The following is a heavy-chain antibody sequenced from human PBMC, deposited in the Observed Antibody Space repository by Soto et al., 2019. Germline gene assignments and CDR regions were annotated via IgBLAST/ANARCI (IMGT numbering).Heavy chain of an antibody. D-gene: IGHD3-9*01. Sequence: QDHLVQSGGEVKKPGASAKVSCKASGYTFKNSGINWVRQAPGRGLEWVAWISAYNGDTSYAQHLHGRVTATTETLTNTAYMELRSLRPDDTAVYFCVLGGLETGYYRDMDYWGQGTLVSVSS. CDR2: ISAYNGDT. J-gene: IGHJ4*02. CDR3: VLGGLETGYYRDMDY. V-gene: IGHV1-18*01. CDR1: GYTFKNSG.